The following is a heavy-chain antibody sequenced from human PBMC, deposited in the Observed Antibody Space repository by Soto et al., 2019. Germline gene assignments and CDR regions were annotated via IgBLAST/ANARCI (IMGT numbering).Heavy chain of an antibody. CDR3: ATDLVVVAASGSNY. CDR2: FDPEDGET. CDR1: GYTLTELS. J-gene: IGHJ4*02. V-gene: IGHV1-24*01. D-gene: IGHD2-15*01. Sequence: ASVKVSCKVSGYTLTELSMHWVRQAPGKGLEWMGGFDPEDGETIYAQKFQGRVTMTEDTSTDTAYMELSSLRSEDTAVYYCATDLVVVAASGSNYWGQGTLVTVSS.